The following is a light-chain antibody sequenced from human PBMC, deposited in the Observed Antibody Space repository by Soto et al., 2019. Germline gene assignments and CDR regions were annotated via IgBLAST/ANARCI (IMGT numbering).Light chain of an antibody. V-gene: IGLV3-21*04. J-gene: IGLJ2*01. CDR3: QVWDSSSDHPGV. CDR1: NIGSKS. Sequence: SYELTQPPSVSVAPGKTARITCGGNNIGSKSVHWYQQKPGQAPVLVMYSDSDRPSGIPERFSGSNSGITATLTISRVEVGDEADYYCQVWDSSSDHPGVFGGGTKLTVL. CDR2: SDS.